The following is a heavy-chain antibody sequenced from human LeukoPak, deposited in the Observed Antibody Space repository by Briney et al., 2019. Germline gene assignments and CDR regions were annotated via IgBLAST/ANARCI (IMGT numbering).Heavy chain of an antibody. CDR1: GFTFSTYA. D-gene: IGHD3-10*01. V-gene: IGHV3-30-3*01. Sequence: GGSLRLSCAASGFTFSTYAMHWIRQGPGKGLEWVAVISYDGSNKYYADSVKGRFTISRDNSKNTLYLQMSSLSAEDTAVYYCARTTTPHYYCSGGYAFGYWGQGTLVTVPS. J-gene: IGHJ4*02. CDR2: ISYDGSNK. CDR3: ARTTTPHYYCSGGYAFGY.